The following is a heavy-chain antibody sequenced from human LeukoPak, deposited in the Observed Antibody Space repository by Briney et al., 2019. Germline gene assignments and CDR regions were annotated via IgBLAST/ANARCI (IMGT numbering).Heavy chain of an antibody. CDR2: IIPIFGTA. D-gene: IGHD3-16*01. CDR1: GGTFSSYA. V-gene: IGHV1-69*13. J-gene: IGHJ4*02. CDR3: ARDLPTFGPVYDSRNNEDVDFEY. Sequence: GASVKVSCKASGGTFSSYAISWVRPAPGQGLEWVGGIIPIFGTANYAQKFQGRVTITADESTTTAYMELSSLRSEDTAVYYCARDLPTFGPVYDSRNNEDVDFEYWGQGTLVTVSS.